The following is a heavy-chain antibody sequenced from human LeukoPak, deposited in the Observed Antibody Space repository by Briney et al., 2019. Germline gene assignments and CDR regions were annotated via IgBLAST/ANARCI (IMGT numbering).Heavy chain of an antibody. CDR3: ARDPHGLGYSCGRGVDY. CDR1: GGSFSGYY. V-gene: IGHV4-34*01. D-gene: IGHD5-18*01. J-gene: IGHJ4*02. CDR2: INHSGST. Sequence: PSETLSLTCAVYGGSFSGYYWSWIRQPPGKGLEWIGEINHSGSTNYNPSLKSRVTISVDTSKNQFSLKLSSVTAADTAVYYCARDPHGLGYSCGRGVDYWGQGTLVTVSS.